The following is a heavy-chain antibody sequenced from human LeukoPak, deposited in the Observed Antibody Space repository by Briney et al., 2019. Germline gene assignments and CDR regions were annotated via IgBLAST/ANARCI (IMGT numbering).Heavy chain of an antibody. CDR2: ISSSSSTI. D-gene: IGHD2-21*01. J-gene: IGHJ3*02. V-gene: IGHV3-48*01. CDR3: AKDRGIVAIFGGAFDI. Sequence: GGSLRLSCAASGFTFSSYSMNWVRQAPGKGLEWVSYISSSSSTIYYADSVKGRFTISRDNAKNSLYLQMNSLRAEDTAVYYCAKDRGIVAIFGGAFDIWGQGTMVTVSS. CDR1: GFTFSSYS.